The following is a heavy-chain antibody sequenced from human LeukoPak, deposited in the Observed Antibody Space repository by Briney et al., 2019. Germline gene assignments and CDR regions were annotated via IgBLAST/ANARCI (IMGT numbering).Heavy chain of an antibody. CDR3: ARGYCSGGSCLYGMDV. CDR1: GYTFTSYG. V-gene: IGHV1-18*01. J-gene: IGHJ6*02. CDR2: ISAYNGNT. D-gene: IGHD2-15*01. Sequence: ASVKVSCKASGYTFTSYGISWVRQAPGQGLEWMGWISAYNGNTNYAQKLRGRVTMTTDTSTSTAYMELRSLRSDDTAVYYCARGYCSGGSCLYGMDVWGQGTTVTVSS.